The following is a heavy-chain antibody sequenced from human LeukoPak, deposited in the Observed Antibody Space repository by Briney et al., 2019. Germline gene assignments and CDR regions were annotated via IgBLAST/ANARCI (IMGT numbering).Heavy chain of an antibody. CDR3: ASSPYVWGSYRTY. CDR2: IYPGDSDT. V-gene: IGHV5-51*01. CDR1: GYSFTSYW. J-gene: IGHJ4*02. D-gene: IGHD3-16*02. Sequence: GESLKISFKGSGYSFTSYWIGWVRQMPGKGLEWMGIIYPGDSDTRYSPSFQGQVTISADKSISTAYLQWSSLKASDTAMYYCASSPYVWGSYRTYWGQGTLVTVSS.